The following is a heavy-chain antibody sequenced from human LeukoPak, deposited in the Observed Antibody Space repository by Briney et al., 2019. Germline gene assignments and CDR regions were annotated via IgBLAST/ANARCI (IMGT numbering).Heavy chain of an antibody. V-gene: IGHV3-53*01. D-gene: IGHD2-8*01. CDR2: IYCGGNT. CDR3: ATGGRSGMAFDF. J-gene: IGHJ4*02. CDR1: GFIATSNY. Sequence: GGSLRLSCSFSGFIATSNYMAWVRQSAGKGLQWISFIYCGGNTLYADSVRDRFSISRDNSKSTLYLQMNSLRVEDTAVYYCATGGRSGMAFDFWGQGTLVTVSS.